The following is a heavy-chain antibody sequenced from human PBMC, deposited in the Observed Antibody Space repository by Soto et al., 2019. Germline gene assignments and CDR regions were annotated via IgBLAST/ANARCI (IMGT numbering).Heavy chain of an antibody. Sequence: QVQLVESGGGLVKPGGSLRLSCAASGFTFSDYYMTWIRQAPGKGLEWVSYISSSSSYTNSADYVKGRFTISRNNAKNSLYLQMNSLRAEDTAVYYCARDIYCTSTSCYGSDYWGQGTLVTVSS. J-gene: IGHJ4*02. CDR1: GFTFSDYY. V-gene: IGHV3-11*05. D-gene: IGHD2-2*01. CDR3: ARDIYCTSTSCYGSDY. CDR2: ISSSSSYT.